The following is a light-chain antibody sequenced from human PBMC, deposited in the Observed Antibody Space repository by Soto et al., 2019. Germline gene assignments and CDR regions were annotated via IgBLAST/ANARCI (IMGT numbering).Light chain of an antibody. V-gene: IGLV2-8*01. CDR1: SSDVGAYNY. CDR3: TSYAGSNNFPYV. J-gene: IGLJ1*01. CDR2: EVT. Sequence: QSVLTQPPSASGSPGQSVTISCTGTSSDVGAYNYVSWYQQHPGKAPKLMIYEVTKRPSGVPDRFSGSKSGNTASLTVSGLQADDEADYYCTSYAGSNNFPYVFGTGTKLTVL.